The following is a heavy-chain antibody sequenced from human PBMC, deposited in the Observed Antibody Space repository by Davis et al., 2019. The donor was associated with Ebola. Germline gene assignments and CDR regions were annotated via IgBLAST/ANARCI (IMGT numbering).Heavy chain of an antibody. V-gene: IGHV1-46*01. D-gene: IGHD2-2*01. CDR2: INPSGGST. J-gene: IGHJ6*03. CDR3: ARVLGYQLPSPDYYYYYMDV. CDR1: GYTFTSYY. Sequence: ASVKVSCKASGYTFTSYYMHWVRQAPGQGLEWMGIINPSGGSTSYAQKFQGRVTMTRDTSTSTVYMELSSLRSEDTAVYYCARVLGYQLPSPDYYYYYMDVWGKGTTVTVSS.